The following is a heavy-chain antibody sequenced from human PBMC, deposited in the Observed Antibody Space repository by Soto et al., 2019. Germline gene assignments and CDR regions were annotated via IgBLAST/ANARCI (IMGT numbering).Heavy chain of an antibody. D-gene: IGHD6-13*01. Sequence: EVQLLESGGGLVQPGGSLRLSCAASGFTFSTYAMNWVRQAPGKGLEWVSLIVSSGSDTYYADSVKGRFTISRDNSKNTLYLLMHSLRADDTAVYYCAKAKGSSYGTEYSQHWGQGTLVTVSS. V-gene: IGHV3-23*01. CDR2: IVSSGSDT. CDR3: AKAKGSSYGTEYSQH. J-gene: IGHJ1*01. CDR1: GFTFSTYA.